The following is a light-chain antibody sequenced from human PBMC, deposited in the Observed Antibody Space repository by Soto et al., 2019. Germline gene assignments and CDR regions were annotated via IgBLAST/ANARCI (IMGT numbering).Light chain of an antibody. CDR2: AAS. CDR3: QQYYSFPYT. CDR1: QGIRSY. J-gene: IGKJ2*01. Sequence: VICMTQSPSLLSASAGDRVTISCRMSQGIRSYLAWYQQKPGKAPELLIYAASTLQSGVPSRFSGSGSGTDFTLTISCLQSEDFATYYCQQYYSFPYTFGQGTKLEIK. V-gene: IGKV1D-8*01.